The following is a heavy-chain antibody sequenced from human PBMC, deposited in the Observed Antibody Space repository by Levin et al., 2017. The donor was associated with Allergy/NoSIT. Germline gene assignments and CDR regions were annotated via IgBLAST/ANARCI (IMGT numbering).Heavy chain of an antibody. J-gene: IGHJ4*02. CDR3: ARVAGYSYGYYFDY. V-gene: IGHV4-30-2*01. CDR2: IYLSGST. CDR1: GGSISSGGYS. Sequence: SETLSLTCAVSGGSISSGGYSWSWIRQPPGKGLEWIGNIYLSGSTNDNPSLKSRVTMSVDRSKNQFSLKLSYVTAADTDVYYWARVAGYSYGYYFDYWGPGTLVTVSS. D-gene: IGHD5-18*01.